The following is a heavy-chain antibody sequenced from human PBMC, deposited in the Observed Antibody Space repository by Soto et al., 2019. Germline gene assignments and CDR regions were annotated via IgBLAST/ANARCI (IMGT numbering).Heavy chain of an antibody. D-gene: IGHD6-19*01. V-gene: IGHV1-18*04. J-gene: IGHJ4*02. CDR1: GCTSTSYG. CDR2: ISAYNGNT. CDR3: ARAGIAVASCFDY. Sequence: ALVKGSCKASGCTSTSYGITWVRQAPGQGLEWMGWISAYNGNTNYAQKLQGRVTMTTDTSTSTAYMELRSLRSDDTVVYYCARAGIAVASCFDYWGRGSLVTVTS.